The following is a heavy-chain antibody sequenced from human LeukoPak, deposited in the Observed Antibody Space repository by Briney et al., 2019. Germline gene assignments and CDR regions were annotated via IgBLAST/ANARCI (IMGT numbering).Heavy chain of an antibody. CDR1: GFTFSSYG. CDR2: ISYDGSNK. J-gene: IGHJ6*02. Sequence: GGSLRLSCAASGFTFSSYGMHWVRQAPGKGLEWVAVISYDGSNKYYADSVKGRFTISRDNSKNTLYLQMNSLRAEDTAVYYCAKDRVVGATTDYYGMDVWGQGTTVTVSS. V-gene: IGHV3-30*18. CDR3: AKDRVVGATTDYYGMDV. D-gene: IGHD1-26*01.